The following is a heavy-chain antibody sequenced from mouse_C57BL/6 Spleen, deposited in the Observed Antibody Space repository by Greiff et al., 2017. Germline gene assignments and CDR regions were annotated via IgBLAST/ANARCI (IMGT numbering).Heavy chain of an antibody. CDR3: ASDYYGSSHSFDY. CDR1: GFNIKDYY. D-gene: IGHD1-1*01. CDR2: LDPEDGET. Sequence: VQLQQSGAELVKPGASVKLSCTASGFNIKDYYMNWVKQRTEQGLEWIGRLDPEDGETKYAPKFQGKDTITADPSSNTAYLPLSSLTSEHTAVYYCASDYYGSSHSFDYGGQGTTLTVSS. J-gene: IGHJ2*01. V-gene: IGHV14-2*01.